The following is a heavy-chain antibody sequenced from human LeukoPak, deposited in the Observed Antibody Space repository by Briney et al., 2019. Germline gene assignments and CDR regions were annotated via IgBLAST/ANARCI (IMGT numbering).Heavy chain of an antibody. D-gene: IGHD3-9*01. Sequence: GGSLRLSCAASGFTFSSYAMSWVRQAPGKGLEWVSGISWNSGSIGYADSVKGRFTISRDNAKNSLYLQMNSLRAEDTAVYYCASFEYYDILTGYYLRDYWGQGTLVTVSS. CDR3: ASFEYYDILTGYYLRDY. J-gene: IGHJ4*02. V-gene: IGHV3-23*01. CDR1: GFTFSSYA. CDR2: ISWNSGSI.